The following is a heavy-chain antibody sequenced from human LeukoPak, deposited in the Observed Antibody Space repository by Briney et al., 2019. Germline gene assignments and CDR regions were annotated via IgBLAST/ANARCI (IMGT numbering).Heavy chain of an antibody. J-gene: IGHJ6*02. CDR3: ARGLLVVVPAAMRSYYYGMDV. CDR2: IYSGGST. CDR1: GFTVSSNY. V-gene: IGHV3-53*04. D-gene: IGHD2-2*01. Sequence: GGSLRLSCAASGFTVSSNYMSWVRQAPRKGLEWVSVIYSGGSTYYADSVKGRFTISRHNSKNTLYLQMNSLRAEDTAVYYCARGLLVVVPAAMRSYYYGMDVWGQGTTVTVSS.